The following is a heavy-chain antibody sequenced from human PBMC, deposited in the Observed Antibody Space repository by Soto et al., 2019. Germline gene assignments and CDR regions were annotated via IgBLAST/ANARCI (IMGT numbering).Heavy chain of an antibody. V-gene: IGHV1-3*01. CDR1: GYTFTSDT. CDR2: INAGNGNT. Sequence: ASVKVSCKASGYTFTSDTMHWVRQAPGQRLEWMGWINAGNGNTKYSQKFQGRVTITRDTSASTAYMELSSLRSEDTAVYYCARDPWKYVSDWSDPWGQGTLVTVSS. J-gene: IGHJ5*02. D-gene: IGHD1-7*01. CDR3: ARDPWKYVSDWSDP.